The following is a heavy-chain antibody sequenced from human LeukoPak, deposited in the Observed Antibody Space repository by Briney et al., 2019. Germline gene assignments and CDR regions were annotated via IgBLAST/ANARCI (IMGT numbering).Heavy chain of an antibody. CDR1: GFTFGDYA. D-gene: IGHD1-1*01. J-gene: IGHJ4*02. CDR3: TRSRTTYNFDY. CDR2: IRSKPYGGTT. V-gene: IGHV3-49*04. Sequence: GGSLRLSCTASGFTFGDYAMSWVRQAPGKGVEWVGFIRSKPYGGTTEYAASVKGRFTISRDDSKGIAYLQMNSLKTEDTAVYYCTRSRTTYNFDYWGQGTLVTVSS.